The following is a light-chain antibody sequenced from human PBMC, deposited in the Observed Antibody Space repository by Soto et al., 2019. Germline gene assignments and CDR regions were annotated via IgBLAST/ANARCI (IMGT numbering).Light chain of an antibody. CDR1: QSITNNF. CDR3: QQYGSSLFT. J-gene: IGKJ3*01. CDR2: GAS. V-gene: IGKV3-20*01. Sequence: DIVLTQSPGTLSLSPGERATLSCRASQSITNNFLAWYQQKPGQAPRLLIYGASYRATGIPDRFSGSGSGTDFTLTISRLEPEDFAVYYCQQYGSSLFTFGPGTKVDIK.